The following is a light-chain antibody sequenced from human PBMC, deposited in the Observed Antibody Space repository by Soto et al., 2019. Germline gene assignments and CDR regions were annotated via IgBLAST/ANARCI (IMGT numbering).Light chain of an antibody. J-gene: IGKJ4*02. CDR3: MQALQTPLT. CDR2: LGS. V-gene: IGKV2-28*01. CDR1: RSLLHSNGYNY. Sequence: DIVRTQTPLSLPVTPGEPASISCRSSRSLLHSNGYNYLDWYLQKPGQSPQLLIYLGSNRASGVPDRFSVSGSSTDFTLNISRVEAQDVGGYYCMQALQTPLTFGGGTKV.